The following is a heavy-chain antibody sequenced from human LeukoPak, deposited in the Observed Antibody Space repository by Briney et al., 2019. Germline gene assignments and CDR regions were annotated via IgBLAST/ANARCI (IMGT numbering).Heavy chain of an antibody. CDR1: GFTFSSYS. CDR3: GRVGYDFWSGYYTGMYY. J-gene: IGHJ4*02. V-gene: IGHV3-21*01. Sequence: PGGSLRLSCAASGFTFSSYSMNWVRQAPGKGLEWVSSISSSSSYIYYADSVKGRFTISRDNAKNSLYLQMNSLRAEDTAVYYCGRVGYDFWSGYYTGMYYWGQGTLVTVSS. D-gene: IGHD3-3*01. CDR2: ISSSSSYI.